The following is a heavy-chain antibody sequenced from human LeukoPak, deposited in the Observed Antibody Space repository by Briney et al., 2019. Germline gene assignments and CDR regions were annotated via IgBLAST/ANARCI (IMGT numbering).Heavy chain of an antibody. CDR1: GGTFSSYA. D-gene: IGHD3-10*01. CDR3: ARDGFGELTRGYYHYYMDV. V-gene: IGHV1-69*05. Sequence: SVKVSCKASGGTFSSYAISWVRQAPGQGLEWMGRIIPIFGTANYAQKFQGRVTITTDESTSTAYMELSSLRSEDTAVYYCARDGFGELTRGYYHYYMDVWGKGTTVTVSS. J-gene: IGHJ6*03. CDR2: IIPIFGTA.